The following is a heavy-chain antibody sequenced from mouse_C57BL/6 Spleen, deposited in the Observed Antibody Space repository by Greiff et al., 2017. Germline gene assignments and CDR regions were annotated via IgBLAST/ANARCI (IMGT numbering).Heavy chain of an antibody. V-gene: IGHV1-63*01. D-gene: IGHD2-4*01. J-gene: IGHJ2*01. CDR3: AREGIYHDYGFDF. CDR2: IYPGGGYT. CDR1: GYTFTNYW. Sequence: QVQLQQSGAELVRPGTSVKMSCKASGYTFTNYWIGWAKQRPGHGLEWIGDIYPGGGYTNYNEKFKGKATLTADKSSSTAYMQFSSLTSEDSAIYYCAREGIYHDYGFDFWGQGTTPTVSS.